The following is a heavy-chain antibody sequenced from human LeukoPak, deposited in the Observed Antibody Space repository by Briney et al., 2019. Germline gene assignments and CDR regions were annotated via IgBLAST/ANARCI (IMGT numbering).Heavy chain of an antibody. D-gene: IGHD2-21*01. CDR3: ARDRGGDGYNWVDS. Sequence: GGSLRLSCAASGFRFSTYGMHWVRQAPGKGLEWGAVIWYDGRNKYYGDSVKGRLTISRDNSKNTLYLQVNSLRAEDTAVYYCARDRGGDGYNWVDSWGQGTLVTVSS. CDR2: IWYDGRNK. J-gene: IGHJ5*01. V-gene: IGHV3-33*01. CDR1: GFRFSTYG.